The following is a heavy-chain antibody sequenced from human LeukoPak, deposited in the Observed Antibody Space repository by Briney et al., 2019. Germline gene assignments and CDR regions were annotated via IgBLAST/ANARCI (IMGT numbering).Heavy chain of an antibody. Sequence: GGSLRLSCAAAGFIFDDSAMHWVRQAPGKGLEWVSGISWNSGSIGYADSVKGRFTISRDNAKNSLYLQMNSLRAEDTALYYCAKDIGPGSSGFVFDYWGQGTLVTVSS. V-gene: IGHV3-9*01. CDR3: AKDIGPGSSGFVFDY. CDR2: ISWNSGSI. J-gene: IGHJ4*02. CDR1: GFIFDDSA. D-gene: IGHD6-19*01.